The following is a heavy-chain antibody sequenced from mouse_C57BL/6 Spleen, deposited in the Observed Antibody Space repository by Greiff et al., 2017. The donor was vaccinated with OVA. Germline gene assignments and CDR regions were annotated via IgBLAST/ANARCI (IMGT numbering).Heavy chain of an antibody. CDR1: GYTFTSYW. V-gene: IGHV1-69*01. J-gene: IGHJ1*03. Sequence: QVQLKQPGAELVMPGASVKLSCKASGYTFTSYWMHWVKQRPGQGLEWIGEIDPSDSYTNYNQKFKGKSTLTVDKSSSTAYMQLSSLTSEDSAVYYCARPYDGYYGYFDVWGTGTTVTVSS. CDR2: IDPSDSYT. CDR3: ARPYDGYYGYFDV. D-gene: IGHD2-3*01.